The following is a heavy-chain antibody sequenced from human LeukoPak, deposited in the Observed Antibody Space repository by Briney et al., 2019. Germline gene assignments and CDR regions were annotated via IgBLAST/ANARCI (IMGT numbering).Heavy chain of an antibody. Sequence: PGGSLRLSCAASGFTFSSYSMNWVRQAPGKGLEWVSSISSSSSYIYYAGSVKGRFTISRDNAKNSLYLQMNSLRAEDTAVYYCARDISLLNWGQGTLVTVSS. CDR1: GFTFSSYS. V-gene: IGHV3-21*01. D-gene: IGHD1-14*01. CDR2: ISSSSSYI. J-gene: IGHJ4*02. CDR3: ARDISLLN.